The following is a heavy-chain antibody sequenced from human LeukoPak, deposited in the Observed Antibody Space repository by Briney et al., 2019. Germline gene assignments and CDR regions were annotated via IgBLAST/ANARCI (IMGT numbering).Heavy chain of an antibody. D-gene: IGHD3-10*01. CDR3: ARAGLTGGVGY. V-gene: IGHV4-31*03. CDR1: GGSISSGDYS. CDR2: IYYSGST. J-gene: IGHJ4*02. Sequence: SETLSLTCTVSGGSISSGDYSWSWIRQHPGKGLEWIGYIYYSGSTYYNPSLKSRVTISVDTSKNQFSLKLSSETAADTAVYYCARAGLTGGVGYWGQGTLVTVSS.